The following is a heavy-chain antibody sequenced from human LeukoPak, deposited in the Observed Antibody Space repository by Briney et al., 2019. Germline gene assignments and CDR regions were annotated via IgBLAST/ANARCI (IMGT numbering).Heavy chain of an antibody. CDR1: GFTFTSYW. D-gene: IGHD3-16*01. Sequence: PGGSLRLSCAVSGFTFTSYWMSWVRQAPGKGLEWVANINDDGAETYYVESVKGRFTISRDNAKNLLYLQMNSLRAEDTAVYYCGRDPYYDALDYWGQGTLVTVSS. V-gene: IGHV3-7*01. CDR3: GRDPYYDALDY. J-gene: IGHJ4*02. CDR2: INDDGAET.